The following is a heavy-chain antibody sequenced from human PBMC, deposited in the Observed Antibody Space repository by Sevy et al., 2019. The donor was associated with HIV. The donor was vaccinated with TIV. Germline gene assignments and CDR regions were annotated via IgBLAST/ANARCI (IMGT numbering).Heavy chain of an antibody. CDR1: GFTFSGSA. CDR2: IRSKANSYAT. V-gene: IGHV3-73*01. J-gene: IGHJ6*02. CDR3: TRRHSSSSGGYYGMDV. D-gene: IGHD6-6*01. Sequence: GGSLRLSCAASGFTFSGSAMHWVRQASGKGLEWVGRIRSKANSYATAYAASVKGRFTISRDDSKNTAYLQMNSLKTEDTAMYYCTRRHSSSSGGYYGMDVWGQGTTVTVSS.